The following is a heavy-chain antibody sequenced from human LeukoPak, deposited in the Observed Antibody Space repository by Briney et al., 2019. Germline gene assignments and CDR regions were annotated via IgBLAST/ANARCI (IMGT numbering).Heavy chain of an antibody. J-gene: IGHJ4*02. D-gene: IGHD5-18*01. CDR3: AGGEAMVTLDY. CDR2: IYYSGST. Sequence: SETLSLTCTVSGGSISSYYWSWIRQPPGKGLEWIGYIYYSGSTNYNPSLKSRVTISVDTSKNQFSLKLSSVTAADTAVYYCAGGEAMVTLDYWGQGTLVTASS. V-gene: IGHV4-59*01. CDR1: GGSISSYY.